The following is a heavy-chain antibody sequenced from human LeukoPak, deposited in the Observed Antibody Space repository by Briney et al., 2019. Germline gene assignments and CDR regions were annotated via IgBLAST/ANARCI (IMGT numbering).Heavy chain of an antibody. Sequence: GGSLRLSCAASGLTFSSYGMHWVRQAPGKGLEWVSVIYSGGSTYYADSVKGRFTISRDNSKNTLYLQMNSLRAEDTAVYYCAREPSAFGSAFDIWGQGTMVTVSS. D-gene: IGHD2/OR15-2a*01. CDR2: IYSGGST. J-gene: IGHJ3*02. V-gene: IGHV3-53*01. CDR1: GLTFSSYG. CDR3: AREPSAFGSAFDI.